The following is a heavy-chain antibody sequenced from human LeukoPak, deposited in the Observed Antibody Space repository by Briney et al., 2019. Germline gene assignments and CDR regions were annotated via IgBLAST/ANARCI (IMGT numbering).Heavy chain of an antibody. Sequence: GGSLRLSCAASGFTFSSYWMSWVRQAPGKGLEWVANIKQDGSEKYYVDSVKGRFTISRDNAKNSLYLQMNSLRAEDTAVYYCARVSGSSWYSHFDYWGQGTLVTVSS. J-gene: IGHJ4*02. CDR3: ARVSGSSWYSHFDY. V-gene: IGHV3-7*01. CDR2: IKQDGSEK. CDR1: GFTFSSYW. D-gene: IGHD6-13*01.